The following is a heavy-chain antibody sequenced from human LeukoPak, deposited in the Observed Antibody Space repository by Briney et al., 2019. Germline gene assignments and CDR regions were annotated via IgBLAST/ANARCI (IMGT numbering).Heavy chain of an antibody. J-gene: IGHJ4*02. Sequence: ASVKVSCKASGYTFTSYYMHWVRQAPGQGLEWMGIINPSGGSTSYAQKFQGRVTMTRDTSTSTVYMELSSLRAEDTAVYYCARDLEYCTNGVCSPYFDYWGQGTLVTVSS. CDR1: GYTFTSYY. CDR2: INPSGGST. CDR3: ARDLEYCTNGVCSPYFDY. V-gene: IGHV1-46*01. D-gene: IGHD2-8*01.